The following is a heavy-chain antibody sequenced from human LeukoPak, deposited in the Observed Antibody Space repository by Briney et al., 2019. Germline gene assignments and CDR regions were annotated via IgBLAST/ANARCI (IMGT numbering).Heavy chain of an antibody. Sequence: SETLSLTCTVSGGSISSGDYHWSWIRQPPGKGLEWSGYIYYSGSTYYNPSLKSRVTISVDTSKNQFSLKLSSVTAADTAVYYCARRAALPSYYYMDVWGKGTTVTVSS. V-gene: IGHV4-30-4*01. CDR2: IYYSGST. D-gene: IGHD2-15*01. CDR3: ARRAALPSYYYMDV. J-gene: IGHJ6*03. CDR1: GGSISSGDYH.